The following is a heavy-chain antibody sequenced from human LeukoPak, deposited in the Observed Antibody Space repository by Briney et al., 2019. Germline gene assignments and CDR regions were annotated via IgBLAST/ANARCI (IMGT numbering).Heavy chain of an antibody. J-gene: IGHJ4*02. CDR2: IYSSGST. CDR3: AREEQQLARSRGY. V-gene: IGHV4-4*07. CDR1: GGSISSYY. D-gene: IGHD6-13*01. Sequence: SETLSLTCTVSGGSISSYYWSWIRQPAGKGLEWIGRIYSSGSTNYNPSLKSRVTMAVNTSMNQFSLNLNSVTAADTAMYYCAREEQQLARSRGYGGQGALVTVSA.